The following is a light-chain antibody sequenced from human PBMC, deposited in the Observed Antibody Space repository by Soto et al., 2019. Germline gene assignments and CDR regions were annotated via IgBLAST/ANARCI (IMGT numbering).Light chain of an antibody. J-gene: IGKJ4*01. Sequence: IQVTRFPSSLSASVRDRVTVTCRASQDIRNDLGWYQQKPGKAPKLLIYDASNLEAGVPSRFRGSGSGTDFTFTISRLQPEDIATYYCQQYDNLPLTFGGGTKVDIK. CDR2: DAS. CDR3: QQYDNLPLT. V-gene: IGKV1-33*01. CDR1: QDIRND.